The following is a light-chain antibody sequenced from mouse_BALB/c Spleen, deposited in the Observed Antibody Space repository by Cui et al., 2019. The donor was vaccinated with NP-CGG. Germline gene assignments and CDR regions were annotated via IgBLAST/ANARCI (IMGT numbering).Light chain of an antibody. CDR2: GTN. CDR3: ALWYSNHWV. CDR1: TGAVTTSNY. Sequence: QAVVTQDSALTTSPGETVTLTCRSSTGAVTTSNYANWVQEKADHLFTGLIGGTNNRAPGVPARFSGSLIGDKAALTITGAQTEDGAIYFCALWYSNHWVFGGGTKLTVL. J-gene: IGLJ1*01. V-gene: IGLV1*01.